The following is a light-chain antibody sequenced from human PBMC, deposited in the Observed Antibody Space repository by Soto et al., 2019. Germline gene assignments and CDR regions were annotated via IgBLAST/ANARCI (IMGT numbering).Light chain of an antibody. CDR3: SSYTSSSTQLYV. J-gene: IGLJ1*01. CDR2: DVS. CDR1: SSDVGGYNY. Sequence: QSVLTQPASVSGSPGQSITISCTGTSSDVGGYNYVSWYQQHPGKAPKLMIYDVSNRPSGVSNRFSGSKSGNTASLTISGLQAEDEADYYCSSYTSSSTQLYVFGTGTKVT. V-gene: IGLV2-14*01.